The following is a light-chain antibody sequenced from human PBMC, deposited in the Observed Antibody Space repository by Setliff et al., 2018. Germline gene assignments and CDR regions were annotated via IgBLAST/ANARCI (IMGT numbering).Light chain of an antibody. CDR1: SSDVGGYNY. CDR2: DVS. CDR3: TSYTSSSTYV. J-gene: IGLJ1*01. Sequence: QSALAQPASVSGSPGQSITISCTGTSSDVGGYNYVSWYQQHPGKAPKLMTYDVSKRPSGISNRFSGSKSGNTASLTISGLQAEDEADYYCTSYTSSSTYVFGTGTQVTVL. V-gene: IGLV2-14*01.